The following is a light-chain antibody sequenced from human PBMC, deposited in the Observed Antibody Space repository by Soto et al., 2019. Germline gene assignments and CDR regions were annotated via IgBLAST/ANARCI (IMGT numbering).Light chain of an antibody. CDR3: QQTYSSPWT. J-gene: IGKJ1*01. CDR2: AAS. Sequence: DIQMTQSPSSLSASVGDRVTITCRASQSIRTYLNWYQQKPGKAPKLLIYAASTLQSGVPSRVSGSGSGTDFTLTISSLQPEDVATYYCQQTYSSPWTFGQGTKVEIK. V-gene: IGKV1-39*01. CDR1: QSIRTY.